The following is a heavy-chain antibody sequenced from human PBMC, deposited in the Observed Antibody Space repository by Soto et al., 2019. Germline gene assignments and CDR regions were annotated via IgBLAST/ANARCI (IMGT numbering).Heavy chain of an antibody. Sequence: PGWSLRLSCASSGFAFSTFGMHWVRQAPGKGLEWVATMSSDGSTKHYADSVKGRFTISRDNSKNTLYLQMSSLRAEDTAVYYCAKKLAGTYYTGMDVWGQGTTVTVSS. CDR1: GFAFSTFG. CDR2: MSSDGSTK. CDR3: AKKLAGTYYTGMDV. V-gene: IGHV3-30*18. J-gene: IGHJ6*02.